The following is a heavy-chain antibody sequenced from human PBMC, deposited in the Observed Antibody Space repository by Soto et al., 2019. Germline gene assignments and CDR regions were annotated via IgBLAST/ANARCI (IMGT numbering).Heavy chain of an antibody. CDR3: ARDRLAVAGKGVFDY. CDR2: ISSSSSYI. CDR1: GFTFSSYS. J-gene: IGHJ4*02. Sequence: GGSLRLSCAASGFTFSSYSMNWVRQAPGKGLEWVSSISSSSSYIYYADSVKGRFTISRDNAKNSLYLQMNSLRAEDTAVYYCARDRLAVAGKGVFDYWGQGTLVTVSS. V-gene: IGHV3-21*01. D-gene: IGHD6-19*01.